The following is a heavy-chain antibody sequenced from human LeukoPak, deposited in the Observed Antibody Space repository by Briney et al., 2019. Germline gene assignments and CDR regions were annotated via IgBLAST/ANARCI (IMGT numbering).Heavy chain of an antibody. J-gene: IGHJ3*02. V-gene: IGHV4-59*01. D-gene: IGHD3-9*01. CDR3: ARGHRYGVDAFDI. CDR1: GGSISSYY. CDR2: IYYGGST. Sequence: SETLSLTCTVSGGSISSYYWSWIRQPPGKGLEWIGYIYYGGSTNYNPSLKSRVTISVDTSKNQFSLKLSSVTAADTAVYYCARGHRYGVDAFDIWGQGTMVTVSS.